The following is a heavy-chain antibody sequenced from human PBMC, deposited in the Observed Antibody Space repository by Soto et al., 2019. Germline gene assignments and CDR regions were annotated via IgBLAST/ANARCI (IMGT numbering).Heavy chain of an antibody. CDR2: IFTSGST. CDR1: GDSIYSYY. V-gene: IGHV4-4*07. D-gene: IGHD5-12*01. Sequence: SQTLSLTCTVSGDSIYSYYCSWIRQPAGKGLEWIGRIFTSGSTKYNPSLKSRVSMSVDTSKTQVSLKLSSVTAADTAVYSGATEGSRGYNKMGDWGQGSLVNVSS. J-gene: IGHJ4*02. CDR3: ATEGSRGYNKMGD.